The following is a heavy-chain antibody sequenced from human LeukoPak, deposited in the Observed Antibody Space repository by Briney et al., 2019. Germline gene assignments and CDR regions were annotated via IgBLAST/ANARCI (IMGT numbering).Heavy chain of an antibody. CDR1: GFTFSSYA. J-gene: IGHJ4*02. Sequence: PGGSLRLSCAASGFTFSSYAIHWVRQAPGKGLEWVAIISYDGNNKYYADSVKGRFTISRDNSKNTLYLQMNSLRAEDTAMYYCARGGGWLDPERIPVDYWGQGTLVTVSS. CDR3: ARGGGWLDPERIPVDY. CDR2: ISYDGNNK. D-gene: IGHD6-19*01. V-gene: IGHV3-30-3*01.